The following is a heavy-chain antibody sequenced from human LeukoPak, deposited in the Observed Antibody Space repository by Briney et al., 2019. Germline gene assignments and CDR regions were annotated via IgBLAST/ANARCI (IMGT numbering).Heavy chain of an antibody. CDR2: INHSGST. D-gene: IGHD3-10*01. CDR3: ASHISGSYDY. CDR1: GGSFSGYY. V-gene: IGHV4-34*01. Sequence: SETLSLTCAVYGGSFSGYYWGWIRQPPGKGLEWIGEINHSGSTNYNPSLKSRVTISVDTSKNQFSLKLSSVTAADTAVYYCASHISGSYDYWGQGTLVTVSS. J-gene: IGHJ4*02.